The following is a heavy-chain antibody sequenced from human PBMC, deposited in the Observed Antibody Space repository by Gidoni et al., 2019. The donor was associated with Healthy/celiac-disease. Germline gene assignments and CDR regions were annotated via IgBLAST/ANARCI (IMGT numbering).Heavy chain of an antibody. D-gene: IGHD3-9*01. V-gene: IGHV3-48*03. CDR3: ARVRVSGWSWTILTG. Sequence: LTISRDNAKNSLYLQMNSLRAEDTAVYYCARVRVSGWSWTILTGWGQGTLVTVSS. J-gene: IGHJ4*02.